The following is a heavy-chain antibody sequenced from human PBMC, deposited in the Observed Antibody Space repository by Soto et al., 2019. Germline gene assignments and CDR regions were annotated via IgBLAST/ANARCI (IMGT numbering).Heavy chain of an antibody. J-gene: IGHJ4*02. CDR1: GFTFSSYA. Sequence: PGGSLRLSCAASGFTFSSYAMSWVRQAPGKGLEWVSAISGSGGSTYYADSVKGRFTISRDNSKNTLYLQMNSLRAEDTAVYYCAKSSIVGATTLLYFDYWGQGTLVTVSS. CDR2: ISGSGGST. CDR3: AKSSIVGATTLLYFDY. D-gene: IGHD1-26*01. V-gene: IGHV3-23*01.